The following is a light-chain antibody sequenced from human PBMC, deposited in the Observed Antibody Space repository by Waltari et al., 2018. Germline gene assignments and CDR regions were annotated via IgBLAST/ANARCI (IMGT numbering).Light chain of an antibody. CDR1: QIISTW. V-gene: IGKV1-5*03. CDR2: KAS. J-gene: IGKJ4*01. CDR3: QQYNDYPLT. Sequence: DIQMTQYTSTLSASVGERVTITCRASQIISTWLAWYQQKPGKAPKLLIYKASGLESGVPSRFSGSGSGTEFTLTISSLQPDDFATYYCQQYNDYPLTFGGGTKVEIK.